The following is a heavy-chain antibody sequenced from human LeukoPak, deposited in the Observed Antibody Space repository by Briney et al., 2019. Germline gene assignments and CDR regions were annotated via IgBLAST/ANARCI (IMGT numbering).Heavy chain of an antibody. CDR3: ASQGIAAAGTGFDY. Sequence: SQTLSLTCATSGDSVSSNSAAWNWIRQSPSRGLEWLGRTYYRSKWYNDYAVSVKSRITINPDTSKNQFSLQLNSVTPEDTAVYYCASQGIAAAGTGFDYWGQGTLVTVSS. CDR1: GDSVSSNSAA. CDR2: TYYRSKWYN. D-gene: IGHD6-13*01. V-gene: IGHV6-1*01. J-gene: IGHJ4*02.